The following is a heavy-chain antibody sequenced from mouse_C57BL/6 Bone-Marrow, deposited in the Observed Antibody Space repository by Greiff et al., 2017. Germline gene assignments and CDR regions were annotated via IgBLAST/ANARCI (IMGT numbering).Heavy chain of an antibody. CDR3: ARRIMTLYFDY. D-gene: IGHD2-4*01. Sequence: EVQLQQSGPELVKPGASVKISCKASGYSFTGYYMNWVKQSPEKSLEWIGEINPSTGGTTYNQKFKAKATLTVDKSSSTAYMQLSSLTSEDSAVYYCARRIMTLYFDYWGQGTTLTVSS. V-gene: IGHV1-42*01. J-gene: IGHJ2*01. CDR2: INPSTGGT. CDR1: GYSFTGYY.